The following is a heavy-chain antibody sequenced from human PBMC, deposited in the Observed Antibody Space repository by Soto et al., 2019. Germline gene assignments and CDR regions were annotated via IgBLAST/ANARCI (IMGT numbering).Heavy chain of an antibody. J-gene: IGHJ4*02. D-gene: IGHD2-15*01. CDR3: AREDCSGGSCSFDY. CDR1: GGSISSYY. V-gene: IGHV4-59*01. Sequence: QVQLQESGPGLVKPSETLSLTCTVSGGSISSYYWSWIRQPPGKGLEWIGYIYYSGSTNYNPSLKRRVTISVDTSKNQFSLKLSSVTAADTAVYYCAREDCSGGSCSFDYWGQGTLVTVSS. CDR2: IYYSGST.